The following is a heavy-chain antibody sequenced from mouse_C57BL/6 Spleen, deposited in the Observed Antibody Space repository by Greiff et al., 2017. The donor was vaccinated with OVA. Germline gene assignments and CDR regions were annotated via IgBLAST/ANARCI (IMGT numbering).Heavy chain of an antibody. CDR2: INPSTGGT. Sequence: EVQVVESGPELVKPGASVKISCTASGYSFTGYYMNWVKQSPEKSLEWIGEINPSTGGTTYNQKLKAKATFTVDKSSSTAYMQVKSLSSEDSAVYYCARYYYDYDGSDWYCDVWGTGTTVTVSS. CDR3: ARYYYDYDGSDWYCDV. CDR1: GYSFTGYY. D-gene: IGHD2-4*01. V-gene: IGHV1-42*01. J-gene: IGHJ1*03.